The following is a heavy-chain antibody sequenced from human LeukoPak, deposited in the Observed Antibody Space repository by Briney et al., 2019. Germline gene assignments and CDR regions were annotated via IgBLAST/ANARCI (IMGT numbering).Heavy chain of an antibody. J-gene: IGHJ4*02. CDR1: GYTFTGYY. V-gene: IGHV1-2*02. CDR2: INPNSGGT. D-gene: IGHD3-10*01. Sequence: GASVKVSCKASGYTFTGYYMHWVRQAPGQGLEWMGWINPNSGGTNYAQKFQGRVTMTRDTSISTAYMELSRLRSDDTAVYYCARAWGAYGSGSYYYFDYWGQGTLVTVPS. CDR3: ARAWGAYGSGSYYYFDY.